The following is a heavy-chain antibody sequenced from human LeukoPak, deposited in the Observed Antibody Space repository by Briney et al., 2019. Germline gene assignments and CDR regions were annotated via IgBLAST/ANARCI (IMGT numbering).Heavy chain of an antibody. V-gene: IGHV3-23*01. J-gene: IGHJ4*02. Sequence: PGGSLGLSFAASGFHFSSYAMSWVRPAPGKGLGWGSAIIGSGGSTYYADSVKGRFTISRDNSKNTLYLQMNSLRAEDTAVYYCAKPRLVVITHFDYWGQGTLVTVSS. D-gene: IGHD3-22*01. CDR1: GFHFSSYA. CDR3: AKPRLVVITHFDY. CDR2: IIGSGGST.